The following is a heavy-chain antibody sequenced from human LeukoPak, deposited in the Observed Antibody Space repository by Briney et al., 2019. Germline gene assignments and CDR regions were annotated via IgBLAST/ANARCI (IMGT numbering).Heavy chain of an antibody. J-gene: IGHJ4*02. D-gene: IGHD3-16*01. CDR2: IYYSGST. V-gene: IGHV4-31*11. CDR1: GGSFSGYY. CDR3: ARVRGTYGHFDY. Sequence: PSETLSLTCAVYGGSFSGYYWSWIRQHPGKGLEWIGYIYYSGSTYYNPSLKSRVTISVDTSKNQFSLKLSSVTAADTAVYYCARVRGTYGHFDYWGQGTLVTVSS.